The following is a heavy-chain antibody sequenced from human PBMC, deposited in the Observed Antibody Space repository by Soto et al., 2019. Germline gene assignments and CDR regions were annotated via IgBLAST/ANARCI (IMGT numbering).Heavy chain of an antibody. CDR3: AKGGATYGLRNHDY. Sequence: EVQLLESGGGLVQPGGSLRLSCVVSGFTFSNFAMSWVRQAPGKGLEWVSTLTGSSGVTYYADSVKGRFAISRDNSRNTLSLQMNSMTAEDTDVYYCAKGGATYGLRNHDYWGQGTRVTVSS. D-gene: IGHD3-10*01. J-gene: IGHJ4*02. CDR2: LTGSSGVT. CDR1: GFTFSNFA. V-gene: IGHV3-23*01.